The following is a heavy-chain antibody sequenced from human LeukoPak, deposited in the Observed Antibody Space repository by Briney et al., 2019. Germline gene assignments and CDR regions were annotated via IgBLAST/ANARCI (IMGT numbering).Heavy chain of an antibody. CDR3: ARASTPHSGYDRVSSGYSGYYYYMDV. CDR2: ISAYNGNT. CDR1: GYTFTSYG. J-gene: IGHJ6*03. V-gene: IGHV1-18*01. D-gene: IGHD3-22*01. Sequence: ASVKVSCKASGYTFTSYGISWVRQAPGQGLEWMGWISAYNGNTNYAQKLQGRVTMTTDTSTSTAYMELRSLRSDDTAVYYCARASTPHSGYDRVSSGYSGYYYYMDVWGKGTTVTVSS.